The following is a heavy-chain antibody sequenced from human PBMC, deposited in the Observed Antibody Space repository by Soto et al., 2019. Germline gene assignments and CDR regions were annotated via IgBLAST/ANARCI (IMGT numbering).Heavy chain of an antibody. V-gene: IGHV1-69*13. D-gene: IGHD3-22*01. J-gene: IGHJ4*02. CDR1: GGTFSSYD. CDR3: ARGKSYYYDSSGYSAIDY. Sequence: GASVKVSCKASGGTFSSYDISWVRQAPGQGLEWMGGIIPIFGTANYAQKFQGRVTITADESTSTAYMELSSLRSEDTAVYYCARGKSYYYDSSGYSAIDYWGQGTLVTVSS. CDR2: IIPIFGTA.